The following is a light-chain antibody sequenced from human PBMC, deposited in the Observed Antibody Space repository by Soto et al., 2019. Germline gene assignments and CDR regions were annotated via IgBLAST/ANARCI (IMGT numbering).Light chain of an antibody. Sequence: QSALTQPASVSGSPGQSITISYTGTSSDIGKYNLVSWYQQDPGKAPKLLIYDVSGRPSGVSNRFSGSKSGNTASLTISGLQVEVEADYYCCSYAGSSALVFGGGTKLTVL. V-gene: IGLV2-23*02. J-gene: IGLJ3*02. CDR1: SSDIGKYNL. CDR3: CSYAGSSALV. CDR2: DVS.